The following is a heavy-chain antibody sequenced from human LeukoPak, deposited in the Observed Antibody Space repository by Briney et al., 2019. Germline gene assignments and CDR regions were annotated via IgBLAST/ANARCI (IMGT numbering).Heavy chain of an antibody. CDR1: GFTFSDYG. Sequence: GGSLRLSCSASGFTFSDYGLHWARQAPGKGLAWVAIISDGGSNTYYGDSVKGRFTVSRDNSKNTLYLQMTSLRVDDTAVYYCAREVNYYYYMDVWGKGTTVTVS. CDR3: AREVNYYYYMDV. CDR2: ISDGGSNT. V-gene: IGHV3-30*01. J-gene: IGHJ6*03. D-gene: IGHD4-11*01.